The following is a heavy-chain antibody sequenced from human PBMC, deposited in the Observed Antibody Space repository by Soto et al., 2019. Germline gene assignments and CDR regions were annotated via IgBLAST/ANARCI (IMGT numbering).Heavy chain of an antibody. CDR1: GFTFSSYW. CDR2: INSDGSST. CDR3: ARATREYGGYEIIFYFDY. Sequence: EVQLVESGGGLVQPGGSLRLSCAASGFTFSSYWMHWVRQAPGKGLVWVSRINSDGSSTSYADSVKGRFTISRDNAKNTRYLQLNSLRAEDTPVYYCARATREYGGYEIIFYFDYWGQASLLTVSS. D-gene: IGHD4-17*01. J-gene: IGHJ4*02. V-gene: IGHV3-74*01.